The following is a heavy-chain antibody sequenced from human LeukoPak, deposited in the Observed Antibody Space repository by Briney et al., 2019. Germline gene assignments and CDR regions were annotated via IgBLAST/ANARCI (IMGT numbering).Heavy chain of an antibody. CDR1: GASVSSHY. D-gene: IGHD5-12*01. V-gene: IGHV4-59*02. CDR3: CAESGYGDHDY. J-gene: IGHJ4*02. CDR2: IYHSGTT. Sequence: SETLSLTCAVSGASVSSHYWSWIRQSPWKGLEWIGHIYHSGTTKYNPSFKSRVTISVDTPKSQFSLKLKSVTAADTALYYCCAESGYGDHDYWGQGTLVTVSS.